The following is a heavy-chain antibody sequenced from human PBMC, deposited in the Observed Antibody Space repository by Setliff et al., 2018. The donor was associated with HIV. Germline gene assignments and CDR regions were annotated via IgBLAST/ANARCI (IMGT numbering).Heavy chain of an antibody. Sequence: GGSLRLSCASSGFTFSSYAMTWVRQAPGKGLECVAVISGSGGSTYYADPVKGRFTISRDNSKNTLHLQMNSLRVEDTAVYYCAKDRSGAYNWFDPWGQGTLVTVSS. CDR3: AKDRSGAYNWFDP. D-gene: IGHD6-25*01. V-gene: IGHV3-23*01. J-gene: IGHJ5*02. CDR2: ISGSGGST. CDR1: GFTFSSYA.